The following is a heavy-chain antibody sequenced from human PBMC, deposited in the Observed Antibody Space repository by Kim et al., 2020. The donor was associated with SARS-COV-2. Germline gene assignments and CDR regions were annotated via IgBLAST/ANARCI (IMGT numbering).Heavy chain of an antibody. D-gene: IGHD3-22*01. CDR2: INPNSGGT. V-gene: IGHV1-2*06. CDR3: ARGVYYDSSGLNWFDP. Sequence: ASVKVSCKASGYTFTGYYMHWVRQAPGQGLEWMGRINPNSGGTNYAQKFQGRVTMTRDTSISTAYMELSRLRSDDTAVYYCARGVYYDSSGLNWFDPWGQGTLVTVSS. CDR1: GYTFTGYY. J-gene: IGHJ5*02.